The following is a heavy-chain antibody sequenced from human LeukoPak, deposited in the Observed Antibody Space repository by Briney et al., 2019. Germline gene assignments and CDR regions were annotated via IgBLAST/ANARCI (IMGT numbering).Heavy chain of an antibody. D-gene: IGHD1-26*01. CDR1: GFTVSDNY. V-gene: IGHV3-53*01. CDR3: ARIEWERLGRAFDI. J-gene: IGHJ3*02. CDR2: IYSAGAT. Sequence: GGSLRLSCAASGFTVSDNYMTWVRQAPGKGLEWVSSIYSAGATHYAESVKGRFTTSRDNSKNTLYHQMNSLRAEDMAVYYCARIEWERLGRAFDIWGQGTMVTVSS.